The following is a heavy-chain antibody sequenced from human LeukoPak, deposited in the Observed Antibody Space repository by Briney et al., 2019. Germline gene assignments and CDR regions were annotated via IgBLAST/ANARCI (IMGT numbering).Heavy chain of an antibody. CDR3: TKEGASLGSGYFDC. Sequence: GGSLRLSCAPSGFTFSSYAMSWVRPAPGKGLEWVAGIGVSGDDTFYADSVKGRFTISRDNSKNTLYLQMNSLRVEDAALYYCTKEGASLGSGYFDCWGQGTRVTVSS. D-gene: IGHD3-10*01. J-gene: IGHJ4*02. CDR1: GFTFSSYA. V-gene: IGHV3-23*01. CDR2: IGVSGDDT.